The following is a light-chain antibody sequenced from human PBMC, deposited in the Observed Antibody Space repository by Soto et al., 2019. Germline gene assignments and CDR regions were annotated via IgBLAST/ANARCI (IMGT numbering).Light chain of an antibody. Sequence: EIVLTQSPGTLSLSPGERATLSCRASQSVSSSYLAWNQQKPGKAPRLLIYGAYRRATGIPDRFSGSGSGTDFTLTISRLEPEDFAVYYCQQYGSSPITFGGGTKVDIK. J-gene: IGKJ4*01. CDR3: QQYGSSPIT. CDR2: GAY. CDR1: QSVSSSY. V-gene: IGKV3-20*01.